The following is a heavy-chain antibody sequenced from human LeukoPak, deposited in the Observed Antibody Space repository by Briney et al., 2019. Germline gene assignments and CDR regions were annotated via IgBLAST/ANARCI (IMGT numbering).Heavy chain of an antibody. CDR1: GASINGFF. CDR2: VSHRGAT. CDR3: ARDRRASFYTFDL. Sequence: SETLSLTCSVSGASINGFFWNWVRQTPEKGLEWIGYVSHRGATTSNPTLKGRVSITIDTSKSQISLTMTSVTAADSALYYCARDRRASFYTFDLWGPGTTVSVS. D-gene: IGHD5/OR15-5a*01. J-gene: IGHJ6*02. V-gene: IGHV4-59*01.